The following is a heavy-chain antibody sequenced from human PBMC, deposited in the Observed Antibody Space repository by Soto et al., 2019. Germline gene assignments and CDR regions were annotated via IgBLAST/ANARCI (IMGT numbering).Heavy chain of an antibody. D-gene: IGHD3-10*01. CDR1: GYSFTSHG. J-gene: IGHJ6*03. V-gene: IGHV1-18*01. CDR3: ARMVRGSNIDYYHYMDV. Sequence: QVQLVQSGAEVKKPGASVKVSCKASGYSFTSHGISWVRQAPGQGLEWMAWISASNGDTNYAQKFQGRVTVNTDTSTSTGYMELRSLRSEDTAVYYCARMVRGSNIDYYHYMDVWGKGTTVTVSS. CDR2: ISASNGDT.